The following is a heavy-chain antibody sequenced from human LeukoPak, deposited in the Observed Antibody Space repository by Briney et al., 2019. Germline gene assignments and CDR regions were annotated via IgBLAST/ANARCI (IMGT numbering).Heavy chain of an antibody. Sequence: SQTLSLTCTVSGGSISSGGYYWSWIRQHPGKGLEWIGCIYYSGSTYYNPSLKSRVTISVDTSKNQFSLKLSSVTAADTAVYYCARDRRILRSAVAGTVGFDYWGQGTLVTVSS. CDR1: GGSISSGGYY. D-gene: IGHD6-19*01. CDR3: ARDRRILRSAVAGTVGFDY. V-gene: IGHV4-31*03. J-gene: IGHJ4*02. CDR2: IYYSGST.